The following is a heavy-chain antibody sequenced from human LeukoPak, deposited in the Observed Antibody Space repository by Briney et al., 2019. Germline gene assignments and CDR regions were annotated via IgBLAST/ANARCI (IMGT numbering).Heavy chain of an antibody. V-gene: IGHV4-59*08. J-gene: IGHJ4*02. CDR1: GGSTSSDY. Sequence: SETLSLTCTVSGGSTSSDYWSWIRQPPGKGLEWTGYIYYSGSTNYNPSLNSRVTISVDTSKNQFSLRLSSVTAADTAIYYCARAVSGRFDYWGQGTLVTVSS. CDR3: ARAVSGRFDY. D-gene: IGHD6-19*01. CDR2: IYYSGST.